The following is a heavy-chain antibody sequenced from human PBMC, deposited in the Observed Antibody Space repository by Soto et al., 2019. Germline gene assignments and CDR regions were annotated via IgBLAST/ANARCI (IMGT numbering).Heavy chain of an antibody. V-gene: IGHV3-30-3*01. CDR1: GFTFSSYA. Sequence: GGSLRLSCAASGFTFSSYAMHWVRQAPGKGLEWVAVISYDESNKYYADSVKGRFTISRDNSKNTLYLQMNSLRAEDTAVYYCAREWELLNYYGMDVWGQGTTVTVSS. CDR3: AREWELLNYYGMDV. D-gene: IGHD1-26*01. J-gene: IGHJ6*02. CDR2: ISYDESNK.